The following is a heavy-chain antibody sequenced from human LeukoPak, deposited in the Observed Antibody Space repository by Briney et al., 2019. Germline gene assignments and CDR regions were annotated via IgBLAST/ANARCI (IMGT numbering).Heavy chain of an antibody. D-gene: IGHD3-3*01. Sequence: SETLSLTCTVSGGSISSHYWSWIRQPPGKGLEWIGYIYYSGSTNYNPSLKSRVTISVDTSKNQFSLKLSPVTAADTAVYYCARGPFRFSYHYYYYYMDVWGKGTTVTVSS. CDR3: ARGPFRFSYHYYYYYMDV. CDR2: IYYSGST. V-gene: IGHV4-59*11. CDR1: GGSISSHY. J-gene: IGHJ6*03.